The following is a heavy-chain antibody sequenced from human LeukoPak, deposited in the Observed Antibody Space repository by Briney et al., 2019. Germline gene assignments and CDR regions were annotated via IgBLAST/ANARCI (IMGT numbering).Heavy chain of an antibody. V-gene: IGHV3-21*05. Sequence: GGSLRLSCAASGFTFNGYSFNWVRQAPGKGLEWVAHISSSSAYIYYADSAKGRFTISRDNAKNSLYLQMNSPRAEDTAVYYCARDGLWGSSEYWGQGTLLTVSS. CDR2: ISSSSAYI. CDR1: GFTFNGYS. D-gene: IGHD3-16*01. J-gene: IGHJ4*02. CDR3: ARDGLWGSSEY.